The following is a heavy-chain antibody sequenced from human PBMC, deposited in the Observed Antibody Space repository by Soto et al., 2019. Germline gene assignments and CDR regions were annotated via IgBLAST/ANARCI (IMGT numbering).Heavy chain of an antibody. Sequence: ASVKVSCKASGYTFSHYGIGWVRQAPGQGLEWMGWISAYNGNRHFAEGLRGRITMTTNTTTSTADMELRSLSSDDTAVYYCARGGQECSNSGCGYIYDGMDVWGQGTTVTVSS. CDR1: GYTFSHYG. D-gene: IGHD1-26*01. V-gene: IGHV1-18*01. J-gene: IGHJ6*02. CDR3: ARGGQECSNSGCGYIYDGMDV. CDR2: ISAYNGNR.